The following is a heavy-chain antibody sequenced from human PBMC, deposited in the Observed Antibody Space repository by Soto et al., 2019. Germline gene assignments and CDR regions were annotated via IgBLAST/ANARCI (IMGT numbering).Heavy chain of an antibody. V-gene: IGHV1-2*02. CDR3: ATGDRGSEMSATYFYSYGVDV. CDR2: INPNTGGT. Sequence: SVKVSCKASGYTFTAYYLHWVRQAPGQGLEWMGWINPNTGGTNYAQKFQGSITMTRDTSLSTAYMELSWLTSDDTAVYYCATGDRGSEMSATYFYSYGVDVWGQGTTVTVYS. J-gene: IGHJ6*02. D-gene: IGHD1-26*01. CDR1: GYTFTAYY.